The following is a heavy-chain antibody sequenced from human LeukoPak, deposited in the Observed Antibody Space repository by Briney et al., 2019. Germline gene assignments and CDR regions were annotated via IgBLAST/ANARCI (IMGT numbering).Heavy chain of an antibody. CDR3: ARRHSLATMDWFDR. CDR1: GYTFTGYY. D-gene: IGHD5-12*01. CDR2: INPNSGGT. V-gene: IGHV1-2*02. Sequence: GASVKVSCKASGYTFTGYYMHWVRQAPGQGLEWMGWINPNSGGTNYAQKFQGRVTMTRDTSISTAYMELSRLRSDDTAVYYCARRHSLATMDWFDRWGQGTLVTVSS. J-gene: IGHJ5*02.